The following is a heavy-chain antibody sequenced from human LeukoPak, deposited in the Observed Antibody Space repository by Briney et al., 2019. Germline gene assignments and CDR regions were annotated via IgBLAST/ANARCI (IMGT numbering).Heavy chain of an antibody. Sequence: TGGSLRLFCAASGFHFSSYGMHWVRQAPGKGLEGVAFIRYGGSNKYYGDSVQGRFPISSEHSKNTLYPQMNSLRVEDRAVYYCANGPSWAGDLWQCYVTRDLLDYRGQGTLVTVSS. CDR1: GFHFSSYG. J-gene: IGHJ4*02. D-gene: IGHD3-3*01. CDR3: ANGPSWAGDLWQCYVTRDLLDY. CDR2: IRYGGSNK. V-gene: IGHV3-30*02.